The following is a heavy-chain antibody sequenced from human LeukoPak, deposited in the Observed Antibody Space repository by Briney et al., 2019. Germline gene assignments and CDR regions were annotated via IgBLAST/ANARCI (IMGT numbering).Heavy chain of an antibody. Sequence: GGSVRLSCAPSGFTFSSYAMRWVRRARGKGVEWVSAISGSSGSTYYADSVEGRFTISRDNSKNAQYLQMNSLRAEDTAVYYCAKSGWLRLDYWGQGTLVTVSS. V-gene: IGHV3-23*01. D-gene: IGHD5-12*01. CDR2: ISGSSGST. CDR1: GFTFSSYA. J-gene: IGHJ4*02. CDR3: AKSGWLRLDY.